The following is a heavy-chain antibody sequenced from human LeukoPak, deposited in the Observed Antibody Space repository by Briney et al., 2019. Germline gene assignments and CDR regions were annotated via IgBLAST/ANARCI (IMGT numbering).Heavy chain of an antibody. CDR1: GGSISSYY. J-gene: IGHJ4*02. D-gene: IGHD2-15*01. CDR2: IYYSGST. V-gene: IGHV4-59*08. Sequence: SETLSLTCTVSGGSISSYYWSWIRQPPGKGLEWIGYIYYSGSTNYNSSLKSRVTISVDTSKNQFSLKLSSVTAADTAVYYCARHTRGGFDYWGQGTLVTVSS. CDR3: ARHTRGGFDY.